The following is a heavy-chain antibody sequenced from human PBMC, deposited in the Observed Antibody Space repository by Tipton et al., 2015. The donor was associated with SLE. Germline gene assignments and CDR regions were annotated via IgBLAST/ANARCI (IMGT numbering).Heavy chain of an antibody. J-gene: IGHJ3*01. Sequence: SLRLSCEASGFSVSNYYMNWVRRTPGKGLEWVSVIYSGNSIYYGDSVKGRFTISRDNSKNTLYLQMSSLRAEDTALYYCARFGLTEQQLLIGAFDLWGQGTMVPVST. CDR1: GFSVSNYY. V-gene: IGHV3-53*05. D-gene: IGHD6-13*01. CDR3: ARFGLTEQQLLIGAFDL. CDR2: IYSGNSI.